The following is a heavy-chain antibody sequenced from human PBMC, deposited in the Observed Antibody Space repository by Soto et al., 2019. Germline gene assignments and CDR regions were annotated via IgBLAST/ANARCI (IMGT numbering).Heavy chain of an antibody. D-gene: IGHD5-18*01. V-gene: IGHV1-2*04. CDR1: GYTFTSYG. J-gene: IGHJ4*02. CDR3: ASAIYSYGYLFDY. CDR2: INPNSGDT. Sequence: APVKVSCKASGYTFTSYGISWVRQAPGQGLEWMGWINPNSGDTKNAQKFQGWVTMTTDTSISTAYMELSRLRSDDTAVYYCASAIYSYGYLFDYWGQGTLVTVSS.